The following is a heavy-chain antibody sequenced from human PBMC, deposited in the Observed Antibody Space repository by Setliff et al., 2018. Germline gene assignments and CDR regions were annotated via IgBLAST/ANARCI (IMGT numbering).Heavy chain of an antibody. Sequence: ASVKVSCKASGYKFTTYGIAWLRQAPGLGLEWMGWINPGSGATNLAQRFQGRVTMTRDTSISTAYMELSSLRSDDTAVYYCARFSGHNYGSFDSWGQGTLVTVSS. CDR3: ARFSGHNYGSFDS. CDR1: GYKFTTYG. J-gene: IGHJ4*02. CDR2: INPGSGAT. D-gene: IGHD5-18*01. V-gene: IGHV1-2*02.